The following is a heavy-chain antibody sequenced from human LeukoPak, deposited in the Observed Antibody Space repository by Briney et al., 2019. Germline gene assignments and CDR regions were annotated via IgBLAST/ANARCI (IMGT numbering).Heavy chain of an antibody. J-gene: IGHJ4*02. V-gene: IGHV3-7*01. CDR1: GFTFNSYW. CDR3: ARRLCRSWGFDY. CDR2: IKQDGSEK. D-gene: IGHD1-26*01. Sequence: VGSLRLSCAASGFTFNSYWMSWVRPAPGQGLEWVANIKQDGSEKYYVDSVKGRFTISRDNAKNSLYLQMSSLRAEDTAVYYCARRLCRSWGFDYWGPGTLVTVSS.